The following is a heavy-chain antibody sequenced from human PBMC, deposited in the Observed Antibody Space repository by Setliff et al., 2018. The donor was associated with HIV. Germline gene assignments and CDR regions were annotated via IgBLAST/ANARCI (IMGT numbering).Heavy chain of an antibody. CDR3: ARQDIPTGYYLFDY. J-gene: IGHJ4*02. V-gene: IGHV1-2*06. Sequence: ASVKVSCKASGYIFTDYYIHWVRQAPGQGLEWMGRINPSSGGTNYAQKFQGRISMTRDTSINTVYMELSSLTSDDTALYYCARQDIPTGYYLFDYWGQGTQVTVSS. CDR2: INPSSGGT. CDR1: GYIFTDYY. D-gene: IGHD3-9*01.